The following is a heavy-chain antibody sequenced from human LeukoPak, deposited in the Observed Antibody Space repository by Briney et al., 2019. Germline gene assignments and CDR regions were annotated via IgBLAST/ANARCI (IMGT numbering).Heavy chain of an antibody. V-gene: IGHV4-59*01. CDR1: GGPISSCY. J-gene: IGHJ5*02. CDR3: ARDDSGYDSGWFDP. D-gene: IGHD5-12*01. CDR2: IYYSGST. Sequence: SETLSLTCSVSGGPISSCYWSWIRQPPGKGGEWIGYIYYSGSTNYNPSLKSRVTISVDTSKNQFSLKLSSVTAADTAVYYCARDDSGYDSGWFDPWGQGTLVTVSS.